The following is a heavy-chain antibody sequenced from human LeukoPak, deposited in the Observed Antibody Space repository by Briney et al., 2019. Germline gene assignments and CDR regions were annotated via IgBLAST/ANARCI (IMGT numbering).Heavy chain of an antibody. CDR3: ARFVGSSRFDY. CDR1: GFTFSDYY. Sequence: PGGSLGLSCAASGFTFSDYYMSWIRQAPGKGLEWVSYISISGSSIYYADSVKGRFTISRDNAKNSMYLQINSLRAEDTAVYYCARFVGSSRFDYWGQGTLVTVSS. V-gene: IGHV3-11*01. CDR2: ISISGSSI. D-gene: IGHD1-26*01. J-gene: IGHJ4*02.